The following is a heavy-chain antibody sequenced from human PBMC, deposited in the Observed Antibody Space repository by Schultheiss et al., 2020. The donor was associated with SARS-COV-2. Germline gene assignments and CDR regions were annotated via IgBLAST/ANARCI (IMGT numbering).Heavy chain of an antibody. Sequence: SQTLSLTCTVSGGSISNYYWSWIRQPPGKGLEWIGEINHSGSTNYNPSLKSRVTISVDTSKNQYSLKLSSVTAADTAVYYCASGWSGSYASLGNWGQGTLVTVSS. CDR2: INHSGST. CDR1: GGSISNYY. V-gene: IGHV4-34*01. J-gene: IGHJ4*02. D-gene: IGHD1-26*01. CDR3: ASGWSGSYASLGN.